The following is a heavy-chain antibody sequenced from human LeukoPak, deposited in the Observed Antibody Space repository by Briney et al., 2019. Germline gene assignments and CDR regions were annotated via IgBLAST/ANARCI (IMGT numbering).Heavy chain of an antibody. J-gene: IGHJ4*02. D-gene: IGHD1-26*01. CDR2: IYTSGST. CDR3: ARGWEGFCDY. V-gene: IGHV4-61*02. Sequence: SQTLSLTCTVSGGSISSGSYYWSWIRQPAGKGLEWIGRIYTSGSTNYNPSLKSRVTISVDTSKNQFSLKLSSVTAADTAVYYCARGWEGFCDYWGQGTLVTVSS. CDR1: GGSISSGSYY.